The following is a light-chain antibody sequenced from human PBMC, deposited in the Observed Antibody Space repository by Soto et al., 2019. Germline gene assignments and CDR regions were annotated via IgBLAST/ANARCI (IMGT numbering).Light chain of an antibody. J-gene: IGLJ3*02. Sequence: QSVLTQPPSASGTPGQRVTISCSGSNSNIGSNTVAWYQQLPGTAPKLLMYDNYQRPSGVPDRFSGSKSDTSHSLAISGLHSEDEADYYCAAWDDSLNAWVFGGGTQLTVL. CDR3: AAWDDSLNAWV. CDR1: NSNIGSNT. CDR2: DNY. V-gene: IGLV1-44*01.